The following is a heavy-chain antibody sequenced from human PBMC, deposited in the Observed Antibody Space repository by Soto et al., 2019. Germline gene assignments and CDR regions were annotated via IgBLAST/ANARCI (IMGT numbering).Heavy chain of an antibody. D-gene: IGHD3-9*01. J-gene: IGHJ4*02. CDR3: AKEVFGYPGY. V-gene: IGHV3-23*01. CDR2: VSDTGAGT. Sequence: PGGSLRLSCAASGFIFSNYVMSWVRQAPGQGLEWVSTVSDTGAGTHYADSVKGRFTISRDNSKNTLYLQMNSLRAEDTAVYYCAKEVFGYPGYWGQGTLVTVSS. CDR1: GFIFSNYV.